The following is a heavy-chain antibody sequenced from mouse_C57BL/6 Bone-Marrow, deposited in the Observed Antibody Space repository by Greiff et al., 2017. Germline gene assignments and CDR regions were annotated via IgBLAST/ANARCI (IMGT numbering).Heavy chain of an antibody. V-gene: IGHV5-4*03. J-gene: IGHJ2*01. D-gene: IGHD1-1*01. CDR3: AREYYDSARKWFDY. CDR1: GFTFSSYA. Sequence: EVKLVESGGGLVKPGGSLKLSCAASGFTFSSYAMSWVRQTPEKRLEWVATISDGASYTYYPDNVKGRFTISRDNAKNNLYLQMSHLKSKDTAMYYCAREYYDSARKWFDYWGQGTTLTVSS. CDR2: ISDGASYT.